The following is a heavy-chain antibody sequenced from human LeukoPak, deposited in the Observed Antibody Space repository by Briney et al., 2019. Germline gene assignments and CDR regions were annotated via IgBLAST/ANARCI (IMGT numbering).Heavy chain of an antibody. D-gene: IGHD6-13*01. CDR1: GYTFTSYY. V-gene: IGHV1-46*01. CDR3: ARDPEGAAGTDQFDY. CDR2: INPSGGST. J-gene: IGHJ4*02. Sequence: ASVKVSCKASGYTFTSYYMHWVRQAPGQGLERMGIINPSGGSTSYAQKFQGRVTMTRDTSTSTVYMELSSLRSEDTAVYYCARDPEGAAGTDQFDYWGQGTLVTVSS.